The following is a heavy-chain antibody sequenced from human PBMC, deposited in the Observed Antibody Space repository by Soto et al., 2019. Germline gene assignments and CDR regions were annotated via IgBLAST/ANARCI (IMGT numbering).Heavy chain of an antibody. Sequence: QVHLQESGPGLVKPSGTLSLTCAVSGASVISTNWWSWVRQPPGKGLECIGEIFHSGGTNYNPSLNSRVTIPLDESKSQFSLKVTSVTGADTAIHYCARDMFYYDSNYYYFRGPFDYWGPGTLVTIS. D-gene: IGHD3-22*01. CDR3: ARDMFYYDSNYYYFRGPFDY. CDR1: GASVISTNW. V-gene: IGHV4-4*02. CDR2: IFHSGGT. J-gene: IGHJ4*01.